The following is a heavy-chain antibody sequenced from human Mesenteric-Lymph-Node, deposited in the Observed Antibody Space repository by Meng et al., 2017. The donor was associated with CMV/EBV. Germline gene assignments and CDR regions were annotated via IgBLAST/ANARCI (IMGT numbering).Heavy chain of an antibody. CDR2: INSDGSST. CDR3: ARDPRWLQLNSYFDY. D-gene: IGHD5-24*01. Sequence: GGSLRLSCAASGFTFSSYWMHWVRQAPGKGLVWVSRINSDGSSTSYADSVKGRFTISRDNAKNTLYLQMNSLRAEDTAVYYCARDPRWLQLNSYFDYWGQGTLVTVSS. CDR1: GFTFSSYW. J-gene: IGHJ4*02. V-gene: IGHV3-74*01.